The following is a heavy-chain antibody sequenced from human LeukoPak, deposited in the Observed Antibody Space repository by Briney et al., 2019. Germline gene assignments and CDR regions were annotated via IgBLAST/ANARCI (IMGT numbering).Heavy chain of an antibody. CDR2: ISGSGGST. D-gene: IGHD3-9*01. CDR3: AKYVLRYFDWSDY. CDR1: GFTFSSYA. Sequence: GGSLRLSCAASGFTFSSYAMSWVRQAPGKGLEWVSAISGSGGSTYYADSVKGRFTISRDNSKNTLYLQVNSLSAEDTAVYYCAKYVLRYFDWSDYWGQGTLVTVSS. V-gene: IGHV3-23*01. J-gene: IGHJ4*02.